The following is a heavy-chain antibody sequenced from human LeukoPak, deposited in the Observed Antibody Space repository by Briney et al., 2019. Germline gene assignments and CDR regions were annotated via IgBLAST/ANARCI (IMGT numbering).Heavy chain of an antibody. J-gene: IGHJ4*02. CDR1: GFTFSSYA. CDR3: ARDFSETLGV. CDR2: ISASSAYM. V-gene: IGHV3-21*01. D-gene: IGHD3-10*01. Sequence: PGGSLRLSCAAPGFTFSSYAMNWVRQAPGKGLEWVSSISASSAYMYYAASVKGRHTISRDNAKNSLYLQMNSLRAEDTAVYYCARDFSETLGVWGQGTLVTVSS.